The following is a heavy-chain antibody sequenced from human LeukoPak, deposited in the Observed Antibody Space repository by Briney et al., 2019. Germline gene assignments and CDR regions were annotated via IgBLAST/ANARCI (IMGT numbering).Heavy chain of an antibody. CDR3: ARLDSYSGNDD. V-gene: IGHV4-34*01. CDR2: INHSGST. J-gene: IGHJ4*02. Sequence: PSETLSLTCAVYGGSFSGYYWSWIRQPPGKGLEWIGEINHSGSTNYNPSLKSRVTISLKSSKNQFSLWMSSVTAADTAMYFCARLDSYSGNDDWGQGTLVTVSS. D-gene: IGHD5-12*01. CDR1: GGSFSGYY.